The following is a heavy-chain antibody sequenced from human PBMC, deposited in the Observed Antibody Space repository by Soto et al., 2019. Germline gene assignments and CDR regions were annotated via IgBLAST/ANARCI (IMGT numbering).Heavy chain of an antibody. CDR3: ARGGWFEES. V-gene: IGHV4-59*01. CDR1: GGSISSYY. J-gene: IGHJ5*02. CDR2: IYYSGST. D-gene: IGHD3-10*01. Sequence: QVQLQESGPGLVKPSETLSLTCNVSGGSISSYYWSWIRQPPGKGLEWIGYIYYSGSTNYNPSLKSRVTISVDTSKNRFSLKLTSVTAADTAVYYCARGGWFEESWGQGTLVTVSS.